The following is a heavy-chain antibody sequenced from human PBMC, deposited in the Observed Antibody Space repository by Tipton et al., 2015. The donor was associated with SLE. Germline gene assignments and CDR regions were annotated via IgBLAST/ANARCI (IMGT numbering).Heavy chain of an antibody. J-gene: IGHJ4*02. V-gene: IGHV3-9*01. CDR1: GFTFSSYW. Sequence: SLRLSCAASGFTFSSYWMHWVRQAPGKGLEWVSGISWNSGSIGYADSGKGRFTISRDNAKNSLYLQMNSLRAEDTALYYCAKAHTPGIAVAGTWFGYWGQGTLVTVSS. D-gene: IGHD6-19*01. CDR2: ISWNSGSI. CDR3: AKAHTPGIAVAGTWFGY.